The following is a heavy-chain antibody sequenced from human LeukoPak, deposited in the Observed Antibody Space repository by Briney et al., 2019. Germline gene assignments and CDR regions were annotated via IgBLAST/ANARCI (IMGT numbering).Heavy chain of an antibody. CDR2: ISASGGST. J-gene: IGHJ4*02. CDR3: AKRLSYTSSWYYFDY. D-gene: IGHD6-13*01. Sequence: HPGGSLRLSCAASGFTFSSYAMSWVRQTPGKGLEWVSTISASGGSTYYADSVKGRFTISRDNSKNTLYLQMNSLRAEDTAVYYCAKRLSYTSSWYYFDYWGQGTLVTVSS. V-gene: IGHV3-23*01. CDR1: GFTFSSYA.